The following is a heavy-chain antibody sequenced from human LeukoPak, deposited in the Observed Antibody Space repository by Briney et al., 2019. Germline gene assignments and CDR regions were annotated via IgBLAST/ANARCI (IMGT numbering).Heavy chain of an antibody. CDR3: ARVVVAATNWFDP. D-gene: IGHD2-15*01. CDR1: GFTFSSYS. J-gene: IGHJ5*02. Sequence: GGSLRLSCAASGFTFSSYSMNWVRQAPGKGLEWVSSISSSSSYIYYADSVKGRFTISRDNAKNSLYLQMNSLRAEDTAVYYCARVVVAATNWFDPWGQGTLVTVSS. CDR2: ISSSSSYI. V-gene: IGHV3-21*01.